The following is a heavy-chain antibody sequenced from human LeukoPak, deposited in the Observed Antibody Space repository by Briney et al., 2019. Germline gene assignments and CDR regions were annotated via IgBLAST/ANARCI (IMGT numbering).Heavy chain of an antibody. CDR1: GFTFSSYA. CDR3: ARELVVVPAARYYFDY. D-gene: IGHD2-2*01. Sequence: GGSLRLSCAASGFTFSSYAMSWVRQAPGKGLEWVSAISGSGGSTYYADSVKGRFTISRDNSKNTLYLQMNSLRAEDTAVYYCARELVVVPAARYYFDYWGQGTLVTVSS. CDR2: ISGSGGST. J-gene: IGHJ4*02. V-gene: IGHV3-23*01.